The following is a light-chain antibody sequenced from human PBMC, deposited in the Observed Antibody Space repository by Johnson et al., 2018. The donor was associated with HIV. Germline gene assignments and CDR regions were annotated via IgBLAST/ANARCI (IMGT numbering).Light chain of an antibody. CDR2: ENN. Sequence: HSVLTQPPSVSAAPGQKVTFSCSGSSSNIVENFVSWYQHLPGTAPKLLIYENNKRPSGIPDRFSGSKSGTSATLGITGLQTGDEADYYCGTWDSSLRAGVFGTGTKVTVL. V-gene: IGLV1-51*02. CDR3: GTWDSSLRAGV. CDR1: SSNIVENF. J-gene: IGLJ1*01.